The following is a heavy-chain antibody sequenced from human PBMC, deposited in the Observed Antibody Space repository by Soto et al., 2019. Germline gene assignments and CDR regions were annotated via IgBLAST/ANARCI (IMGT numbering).Heavy chain of an antibody. CDR1: GYTFTSYG. Sequence: ASVKVSCKASGYTFTSYGISWVRQAPGQGLEWMGWISAYNGNTNYAQKLQGRVTMTTDTSTSTAYMELRSLRSDDTAVYYCARDQTYITMVRGVGMDVWGQGTTVTVSS. D-gene: IGHD3-10*01. J-gene: IGHJ6*02. CDR3: ARDQTYITMVRGVGMDV. V-gene: IGHV1-18*01. CDR2: ISAYNGNT.